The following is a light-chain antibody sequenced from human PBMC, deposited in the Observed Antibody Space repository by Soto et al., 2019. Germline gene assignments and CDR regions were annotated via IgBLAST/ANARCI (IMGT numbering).Light chain of an antibody. CDR1: RNDIGTYNL. J-gene: IGLJ3*02. CDR2: EGN. CDR3: CSYTDGSNLL. V-gene: IGLV2-23*01. Sequence: QSVLTQPASVSESPGQSISISCGGGRNDIGTYNLVSWYQQHPGKAPKLIIYEGNKRPSGVSNRFSGSRSGNTASLTISGLQAEDEADYYCCSYTDGSNLLFGGGTKLTVL.